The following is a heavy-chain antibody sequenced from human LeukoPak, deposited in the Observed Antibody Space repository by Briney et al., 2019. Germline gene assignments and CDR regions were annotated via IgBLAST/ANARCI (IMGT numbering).Heavy chain of an antibody. D-gene: IGHD6-13*01. J-gene: IGHJ4*02. V-gene: IGHV3-23*01. CDR1: GFTFSSYA. CDR3: AKDSIELVLYY. CDR2: ISGSGGST. Sequence: GGSLRLSCAASGFTFSSYAMSWVRQAPGKGLEWVSAISGSGGSTYYAESVKGRFTISRDNSKNTLYLQMNSLRAEDTAVYYCAKDSIELVLYYWGQGTLVTVSS.